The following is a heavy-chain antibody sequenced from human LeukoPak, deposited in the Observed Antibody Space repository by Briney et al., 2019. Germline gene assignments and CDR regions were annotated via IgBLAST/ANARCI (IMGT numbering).Heavy chain of an antibody. J-gene: IGHJ3*02. CDR3: ARAEYSDAFDI. V-gene: IGHV4-30-2*01. Sequence: PSETLYLTCAVSGGSISSGGYSWSWIRQPPGKGLEWIGYIYHSGSTYYNPSLKSRVTISVDRSKNQFSLKLSSVTAADTAVYYCARAEYSDAFDIWGQGTMVTVSS. CDR1: GGSISSGGYS. D-gene: IGHD6-6*01. CDR2: IYHSGST.